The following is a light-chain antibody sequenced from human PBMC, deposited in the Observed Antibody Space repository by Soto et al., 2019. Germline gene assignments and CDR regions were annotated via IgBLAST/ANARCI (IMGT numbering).Light chain of an antibody. CDR2: GAS. Sequence: DIVLTQSPGTLSLSPGERATLSCRASQSVGSTYLAWYQHKPGQAPRLLIYGASIRATGIPDRFSGSGSGTDFTLTITRLEPADFAVYYCQRCTSSSATFGQGTKVEIK. V-gene: IGKV3-20*01. CDR3: QRCTSSSAT. CDR1: QSVGSTY. J-gene: IGKJ1*01.